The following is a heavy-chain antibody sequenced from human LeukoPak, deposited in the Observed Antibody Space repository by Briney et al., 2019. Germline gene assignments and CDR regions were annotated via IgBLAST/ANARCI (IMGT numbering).Heavy chain of an antibody. CDR2: INHSGST. CDR3: ARVQESQIDYYFDY. V-gene: IGHV4-34*01. J-gene: IGHJ4*02. D-gene: IGHD3-9*01. Sequence: SETLSLTCAVYGGSFSGYYWSWIRQPPGEGLEWIGGINHSGSTNYNPSLKSRVTISVDTSNNQFSLKLSSVTAADTAVYYCARVQESQIDYYFDYWGQGTLVTVSS. CDR1: GGSFSGYY.